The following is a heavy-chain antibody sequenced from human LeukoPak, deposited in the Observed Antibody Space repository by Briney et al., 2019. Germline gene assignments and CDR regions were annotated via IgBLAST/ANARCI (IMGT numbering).Heavy chain of an antibody. V-gene: IGHV4-30-4*08. CDR1: GGSISSGDYY. D-gene: IGHD2-15*01. CDR2: IYYSGST. Sequence: SQTLSLTCTVSGGSISSGDYYWSWIRQPPGKGLEWIGYIYYSGSTYYNPSLKSRVTISVDTSKNQLSLKLSSVTAADTAVYYCARQRGYCSGGSCYGMFDYWGQGTLVTVSS. CDR3: ARQRGYCSGGSCYGMFDY. J-gene: IGHJ4*02.